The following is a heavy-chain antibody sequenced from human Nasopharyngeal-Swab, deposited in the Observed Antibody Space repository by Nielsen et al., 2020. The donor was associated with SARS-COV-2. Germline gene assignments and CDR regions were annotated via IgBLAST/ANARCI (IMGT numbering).Heavy chain of an antibody. CDR1: GGTFNSYA. V-gene: IGHV1-69*04. J-gene: IGHJ4*02. Sequence: SVKVSCKASGGTFNSYAISWVRQAPGQGLEWMGRIIPILGIANYAQKFQGRVTITADKSTSTAYMELSSLRSEDTAVYYCARDQGGYGYWGQGTLVTVSS. D-gene: IGHD3-22*01. CDR3: ARDQGGYGY. CDR2: IIPILGIA.